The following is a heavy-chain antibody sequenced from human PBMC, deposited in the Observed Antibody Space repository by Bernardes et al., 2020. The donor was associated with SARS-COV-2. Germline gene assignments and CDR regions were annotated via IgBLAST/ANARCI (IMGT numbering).Heavy chain of an antibody. J-gene: IGHJ6*02. V-gene: IGHV3-7*04. CDR3: ASDYDVLTGDARGIDV. CDR2: IKQDGSDE. D-gene: IGHD3-9*01. CDR1: GFRFNVYG. Sequence: GGSLRLSCAASGFRFNVYGMNWVRQAPGKGLEWVANIKQDGSDENYVDSVGGRFTISRDNAKNSLYLQMNLLRVEDTAVYFCASDYDVLTGDARGIDVWGQGPTVPVSS.